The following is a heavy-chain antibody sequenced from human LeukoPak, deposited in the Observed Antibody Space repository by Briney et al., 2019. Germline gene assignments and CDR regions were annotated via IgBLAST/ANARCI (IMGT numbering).Heavy chain of an antibody. Sequence: PGESLRLSCAASGFTFSSYWMSWVRQAPGKGLEWVANIKQDGSEKYYVDSVKGRFTISRDNAKNSLYLQMNSLRAEDTAVYYCARYPMVRGVISGEIWFDPWGQGTLVTVSS. D-gene: IGHD3-10*01. V-gene: IGHV3-7*01. CDR2: IKQDGSEK. CDR3: ARYPMVRGVISGEIWFDP. CDR1: GFTFSSYW. J-gene: IGHJ5*02.